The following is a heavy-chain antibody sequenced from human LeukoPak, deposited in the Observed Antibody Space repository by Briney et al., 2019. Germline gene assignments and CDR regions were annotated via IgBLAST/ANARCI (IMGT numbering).Heavy chain of an antibody. V-gene: IGHV4-34*01. CDR3: ARVTMTTGGDY. J-gene: IGHJ4*02. CDR1: GGSFSGYY. Sequence: PSETLSLTCAVYGGSFSGYYWSWIRQPPGKGLEWIGEINHSGSTNYNPSLKSRVTISVDTSKNQFSLKLSSVTAADTAVYYCARVTMTTGGDYWGQGTLVTVSS. D-gene: IGHD5-24*01. CDR2: INHSGST.